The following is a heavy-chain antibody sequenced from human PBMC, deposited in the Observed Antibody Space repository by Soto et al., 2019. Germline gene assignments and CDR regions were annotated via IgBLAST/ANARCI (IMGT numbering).Heavy chain of an antibody. J-gene: IGHJ5*02. CDR2: IDPRYSYT. CDR3: AREKSDLELFNWLDP. D-gene: IGHD1-7*01. V-gene: IGHV5-10-1*01. Sequence: GESLKISCEASGYSFTTYWISWVRQMPRKGLEWMGAIDPRYSYTKYSPSFQGHVTISVDKSISTAYLQWNSLKASDTAIYYCAREKSDLELFNWLDPWGQGTLVTVSS. CDR1: GYSFTTYW.